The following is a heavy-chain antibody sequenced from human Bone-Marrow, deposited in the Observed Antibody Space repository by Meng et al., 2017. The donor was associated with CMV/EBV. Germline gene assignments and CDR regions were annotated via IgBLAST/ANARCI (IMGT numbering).Heavy chain of an antibody. CDR3: ARGRGALSRNVWGSYRHFDY. CDR1: GGSISSSSYY. V-gene: IGHV4-39*01. J-gene: IGHJ4*02. CDR2: IYYSGST. D-gene: IGHD3-16*02. Sequence: SETLSLTCTVSGGSISSSSYYWGWIRQPPGKGLEWIGSIYYSGSTYYNPSLKSRVTISVDTSKNQFSLKLSSVTAADTAVYYCARGRGALSRNVWGSYRHFDYWGQGTLVTVSS.